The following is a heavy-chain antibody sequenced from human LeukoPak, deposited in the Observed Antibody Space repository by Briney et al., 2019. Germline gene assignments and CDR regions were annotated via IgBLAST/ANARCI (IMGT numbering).Heavy chain of an antibody. J-gene: IGHJ3*02. CDR2: IYPGDSAT. CDR1: GYSFTSYW. CDR3: ARHDSAGIVVLPAALMGAFDI. V-gene: IGHV5-51*01. D-gene: IGHD2-2*01. Sequence: GESLKISCKGSGYSFTSYWIGWVRQMPGKGLEWMGIIYPGDSATRYSPSFQGQVTISADKSISTAYLQWSSLKASDTAIYYCARHDSAGIVVLPAALMGAFDIWGQGTMVTVSS.